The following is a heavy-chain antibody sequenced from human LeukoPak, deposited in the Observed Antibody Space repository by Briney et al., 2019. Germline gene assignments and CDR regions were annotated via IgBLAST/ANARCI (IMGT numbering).Heavy chain of an antibody. CDR2: ISYDGGNK. V-gene: IGHV3-30*03. J-gene: IGHJ4*02. Sequence: GGSLRLSCAASRFTFSSYGMHWVRQAPGKGLEWVAVISYDGGNKYYADSVKGRFTISRDNSKNTLYLQMNSLRAEDTAVYYCASLYYDSSGINDYWGQGTLVTVSS. D-gene: IGHD3-22*01. CDR1: RFTFSSYG. CDR3: ASLYYDSSGINDY.